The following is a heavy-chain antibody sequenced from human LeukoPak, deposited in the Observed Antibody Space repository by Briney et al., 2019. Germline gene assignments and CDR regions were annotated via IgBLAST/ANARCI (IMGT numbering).Heavy chain of an antibody. CDR3: ARKGVYCSSTSCQIPYGMDV. D-gene: IGHD2-2*01. CDR1: GFIFSNYD. J-gene: IGHJ6*02. CDR2: ISSSSSYI. Sequence: GGSLRLSCAASGFIFSNYDMNWVRQAPGKGLEWVSSISSSSSYIYYADSVKGRFTISRDNAKNSLYLQMNSLRAEDTAVYYCARKGVYCSSTSCQIPYGMDVWGQGTTVTVSS. V-gene: IGHV3-21*01.